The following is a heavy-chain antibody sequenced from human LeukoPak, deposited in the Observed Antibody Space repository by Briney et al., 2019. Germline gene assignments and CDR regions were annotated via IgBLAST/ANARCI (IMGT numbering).Heavy chain of an antibody. CDR2: ISSDGSNA. J-gene: IGHJ4*02. Sequence: GGPLRLSCAASGFTFSSYGMHWVRQAPGKGLEWVAVISSDGSNAYYADSVKGRFTMSRDNSKNTLFVQMNSLRAEDTAVYYCAKDLSGRKGPFDYWGQGTLVTVSS. V-gene: IGHV3-30*18. CDR1: GFTFSSYG. CDR3: AKDLSGRKGPFDY. D-gene: IGHD3-10*01.